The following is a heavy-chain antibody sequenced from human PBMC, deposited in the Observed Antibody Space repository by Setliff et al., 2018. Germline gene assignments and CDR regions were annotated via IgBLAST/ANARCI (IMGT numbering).Heavy chain of an antibody. CDR3: ARGEYTSLPSGVYYHMDV. CDR2: INTNTGNP. J-gene: IGHJ6*03. Sequence: ASVKVSCKASGYTFSSYAMNWVRQAPGQGLEWMGWINTNTGNPTYAQGFTGRFVFSLDTSVSTTYLQISSPKAEDTAVYYCARGEYTSLPSGVYYHMDVWGKGTTVTVSS. V-gene: IGHV7-4-1*02. D-gene: IGHD6-6*01. CDR1: GYTFSSYA.